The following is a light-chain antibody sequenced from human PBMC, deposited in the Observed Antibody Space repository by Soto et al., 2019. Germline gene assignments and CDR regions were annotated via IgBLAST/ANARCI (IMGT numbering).Light chain of an antibody. CDR3: QYYNDYCWT. J-gene: IGKJ1*01. CDR2: KTS. Sequence: DIQLTQSPSTLSASXXXRVTITCRASQSISSWLAWYQQKPGKAPNLLIYKTSNLESGVPSRFSGSGSGTEFTLTISSLQPDDFATYYCQYYNDYCWTFGQGTKVEIK. V-gene: IGKV1-5*03. CDR1: QSISSW.